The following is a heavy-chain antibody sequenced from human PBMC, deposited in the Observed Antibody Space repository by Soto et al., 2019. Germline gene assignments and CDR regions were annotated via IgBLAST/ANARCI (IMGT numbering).Heavy chain of an antibody. V-gene: IGHV3-66*01. CDR3: ARDRQSYYDFWSGYEGYYYYYMDV. CDR1: GFTVRSNY. CDR2: IYSGGST. J-gene: IGHJ6*03. D-gene: IGHD3-3*01. Sequence: GSLRLSCAASGFTVRSNYMSWVRQAPGKGLEWVSVIYSGGSTYYADSVKGRFTISRDNSKNTLYLQMNSLRAEDTAVYYCARDRQSYYDFWSGYEGYYYYYMDVWGKGTTVTVSS.